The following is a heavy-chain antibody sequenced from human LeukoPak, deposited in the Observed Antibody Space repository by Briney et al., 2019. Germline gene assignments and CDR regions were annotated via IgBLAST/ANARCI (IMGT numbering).Heavy chain of an antibody. CDR3: ARAGSVAAAGNDFDY. V-gene: IGHV4-34*01. J-gene: IGHJ4*02. Sequence: SESLSLTCAVYGGSFSGYYWSWIRQPPGKGLEWIGEINHSGSTNYNASLKSRVTISVDTSKNQFSLKLSSVTAADTAVYYCARAGSVAAAGNDFDYWGQGTLVTVPS. D-gene: IGHD6-13*01. CDR2: INHSGST. CDR1: GGSFSGYY.